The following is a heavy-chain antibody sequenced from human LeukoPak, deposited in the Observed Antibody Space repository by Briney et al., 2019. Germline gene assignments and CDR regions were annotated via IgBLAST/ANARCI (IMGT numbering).Heavy chain of an antibody. CDR1: GFTFSSYS. CDR2: ISSSSSYI. J-gene: IGHJ6*02. CDR3: AGTSSGPERRGMDV. Sequence: PGGSLRLSCAASGFTFSSYSMNWVRQAPGKGLEWVSSISSSSSYIYYADSVKGRFTISRDNSKNTLYLQMNSLRAEDTAVYYCAGTSSGPERRGMDVWGQGTTVTVSS. D-gene: IGHD6-19*01. V-gene: IGHV3-21*01.